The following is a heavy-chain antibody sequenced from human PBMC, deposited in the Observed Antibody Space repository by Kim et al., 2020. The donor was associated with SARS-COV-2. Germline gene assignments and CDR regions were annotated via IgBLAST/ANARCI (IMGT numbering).Heavy chain of an antibody. Sequence: SETLSLTCTVSGGSVSSSNYYLGWIRQPPGKGLEWIGSIYYSGSTYKNPSLKSRVTISVDTSKNQFSLKLNSVTAADTAVYYCARDYGEVAFDIWGQGTMVTVSS. CDR1: GGSVSSSNYY. CDR2: IYYSGST. D-gene: IGHD3-10*01. J-gene: IGHJ3*02. CDR3: ARDYGEVAFDI. V-gene: IGHV4-39*07.